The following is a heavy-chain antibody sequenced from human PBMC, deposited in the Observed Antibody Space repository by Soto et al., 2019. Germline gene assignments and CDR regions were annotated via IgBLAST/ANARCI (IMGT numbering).Heavy chain of an antibody. CDR2: ISGSGGDT. CDR3: ATGGLKPVSGMGRGFGH. V-gene: IGHV3-23*01. J-gene: IGHJ5*02. D-gene: IGHD6-19*01. Sequence: GGSLRLSCAAAGFTFSSYDMTWARQAPGEGLEWVSGISGSGGDTYYADSVKGRFTISRDNSKSTLYLAMNSLSAEDTAVYYCATGGLKPVSGMGRGFGHWGQGTQVTVSS. CDR1: GFTFSSYD.